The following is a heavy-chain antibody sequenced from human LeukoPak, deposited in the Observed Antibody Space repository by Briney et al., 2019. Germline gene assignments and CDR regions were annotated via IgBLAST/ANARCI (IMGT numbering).Heavy chain of an antibody. V-gene: IGHV3-23*05. D-gene: IGHD3-10*01. J-gene: IGHJ6*02. CDR1: GFNFTRFV. CDR2: IYTGGHRA. Sequence: SGGSLRLSCAASGFNFTRFVMTWVRQAPGRGLECVSAIYTGGHRAYYSDSVRGRFTISRDDSKNMLYLQMNSLRAEDTAIYYCARVSGRILIWPQPFGGGLGVWGQGTTVTVSS. CDR3: ARVSGRILIWPQPFGGGLGV.